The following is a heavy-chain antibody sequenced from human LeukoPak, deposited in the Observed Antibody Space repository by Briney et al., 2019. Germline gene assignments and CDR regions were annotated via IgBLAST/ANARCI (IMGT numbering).Heavy chain of an antibody. V-gene: IGHV3-7*01. CDR2: MKYDGSEK. CDR3: ARDIAAAGLFFDY. D-gene: IGHD6-13*01. CDR1: GFTLSSYW. J-gene: IGHJ4*02. Sequence: PGGXXXXSCAASGFTLSSYWMSWVRQAPGKGLEWVANMKYDGSEKYYVDSVKGRFTISRDTAKNSLYLQMNSLRAEDTAVYYCARDIAAAGLFFDYWGQGTLVTVSS.